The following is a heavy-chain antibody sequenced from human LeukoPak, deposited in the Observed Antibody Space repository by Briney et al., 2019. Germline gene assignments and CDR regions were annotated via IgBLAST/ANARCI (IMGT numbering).Heavy chain of an antibody. CDR1: GGSFSGYY. Sequence: SETLSLTCAVYGGSFSGYYWSWIRQPPGKGLEWIGEINHSGSTNYNPSLKSRVTISVDTSKNQFSLKLSSVTAADTAVYYCARDREEDYGDYGAFDIWGQGTMVTVSS. D-gene: IGHD4-17*01. J-gene: IGHJ3*02. V-gene: IGHV4-34*01. CDR3: ARDREEDYGDYGAFDI. CDR2: INHSGST.